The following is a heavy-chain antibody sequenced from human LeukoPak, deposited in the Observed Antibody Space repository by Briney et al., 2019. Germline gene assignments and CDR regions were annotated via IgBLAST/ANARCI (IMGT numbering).Heavy chain of an antibody. Sequence: GGSLRLSCAASGFXFSGSTIHWVRQASGKGLEWVGRIKSKANNYATAYAASVKGRFIISRDDSKNTAYLQMNSLRTEDTALYYCTANGDSDYWGQGTLVTVSS. J-gene: IGHJ4*02. CDR1: GFXFSGST. CDR2: IKSKANNYAT. D-gene: IGHD4-17*01. V-gene: IGHV3-73*01. CDR3: TANGDSDY.